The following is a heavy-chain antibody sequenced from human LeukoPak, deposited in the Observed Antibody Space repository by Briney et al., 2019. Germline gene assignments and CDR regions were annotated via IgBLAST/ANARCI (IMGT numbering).Heavy chain of an antibody. CDR2: ISSSSSYI. Sequence: GGSLRLSCAASGFTFSSYSMNWVRQAPGKGLEWVSSISSSSSYIYYADSVKGRFTISRDNAKNSLYLQTNSLRAEDTAVYYCARSGAGGGAFDIWGQGTMVTVSS. CDR3: ARSGAGGGAFDI. CDR1: GFTFSSYS. D-gene: IGHD3-10*01. V-gene: IGHV3-21*01. J-gene: IGHJ3*02.